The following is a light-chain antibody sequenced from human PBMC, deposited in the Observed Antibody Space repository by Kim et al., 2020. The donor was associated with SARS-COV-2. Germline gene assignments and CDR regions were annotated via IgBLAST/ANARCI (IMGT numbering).Light chain of an antibody. Sequence: ETVLTQSPATLSLSPGERATLSCRASQGINTYLAWYQHKPAQPPRLLIYDASKRATGIPARFSGSGSGTDFTLTISSLDPEDFAVYYCQQRSNWPPGLSFGGGTKLEI. CDR2: DAS. CDR1: QGINTY. CDR3: QQRSNWPPGLS. J-gene: IGKJ4*01. V-gene: IGKV3-11*01.